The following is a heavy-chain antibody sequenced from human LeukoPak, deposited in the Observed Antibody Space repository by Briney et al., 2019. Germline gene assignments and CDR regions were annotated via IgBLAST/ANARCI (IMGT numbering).Heavy chain of an antibody. CDR3: ASTKRGDILTGYFADY. D-gene: IGHD3-9*01. Sequence: SETLSLTCTVSGGSIYSYYWSWIRQPPGKGLEGFGYIYTSGSTNYTHSVKGRVTISVDTSKNQFSLQLSSVTAADTAVYYCASTKRGDILTGYFADYWGQGTLVTVSS. J-gene: IGHJ4*02. CDR1: GGSIYSYY. V-gene: IGHV4-4*08. CDR2: IYTSGST.